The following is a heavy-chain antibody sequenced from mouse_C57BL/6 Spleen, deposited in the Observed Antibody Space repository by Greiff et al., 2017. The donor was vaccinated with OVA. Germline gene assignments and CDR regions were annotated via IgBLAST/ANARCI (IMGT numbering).Heavy chain of an antibody. J-gene: IGHJ1*03. Sequence: ESGPGMVKPSQSLSLTCTVTGYSITSGYDWHWIRHFPGNKLEWMGYISYSGSTNYNPSLKSRISITHDTSKNHFFLKLNSVTTEDTATYYCARTDYYGSSWYFDVWGTGTTVTVSS. CDR1: GYSITSGYD. V-gene: IGHV3-1*01. D-gene: IGHD1-1*01. CDR2: ISYSGST. CDR3: ARTDYYGSSWYFDV.